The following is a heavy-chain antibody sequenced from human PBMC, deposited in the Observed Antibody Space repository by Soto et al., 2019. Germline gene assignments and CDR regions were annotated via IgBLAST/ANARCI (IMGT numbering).Heavy chain of an antibody. Sequence: ASVKVSCKASGYTFTNYYLHWVRQAPGQGLEWMGIINPSGGSTSYVQKFQGRVTMTRDTSTSTVYMALSTLRSEDTALYFCASSISSWYYFHYWGPGTLVTVSS. J-gene: IGHJ4*02. V-gene: IGHV1-46*01. CDR1: GYTFTNYY. CDR2: INPSGGST. CDR3: ASSISSWYYFHY. D-gene: IGHD6-13*01.